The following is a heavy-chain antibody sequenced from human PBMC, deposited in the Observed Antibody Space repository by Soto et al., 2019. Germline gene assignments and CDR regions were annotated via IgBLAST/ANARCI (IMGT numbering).Heavy chain of an antibody. CDR1: GFTFSSYA. CDR3: TKCLTLDTAIDYYYYGMDV. CDR2: ISGSGGST. V-gene: IGHV3-23*01. Sequence: GGSLRLSCAASGFTFSSYAMSWVRQAPGKGLEWVSAISGSGGSTYYADSVKGRFTISRDNSKNTLYLQMNSLSAEDKAVYYCTKCLTLDTAIDYYYYGMDVWGQGTTVTVSS. D-gene: IGHD5-18*01. J-gene: IGHJ6*02.